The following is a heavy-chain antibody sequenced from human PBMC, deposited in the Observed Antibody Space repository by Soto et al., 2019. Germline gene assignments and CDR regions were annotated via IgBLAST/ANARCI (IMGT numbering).Heavy chain of an antibody. D-gene: IGHD3-22*01. V-gene: IGHV3-30-3*01. Sequence: QVQLVESGGGVVQPGRSLRLSCATSGFTFSSYALHWVRQAPGKGVEWVALMAYDGVSKYHADSVQGRFTISSYSFKNTLYLQMDRLRVEDTAIYYCARDTWGRRPYYYYTSDKSWGQGTLVTVSS. CDR3: ARDTWGRRPYYYYTSDKS. CDR2: MAYDGVSK. J-gene: IGHJ5*02. CDR1: GFTFSSYA.